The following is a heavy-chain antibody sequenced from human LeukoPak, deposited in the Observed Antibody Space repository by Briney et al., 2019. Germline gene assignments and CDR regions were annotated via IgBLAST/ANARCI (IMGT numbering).Heavy chain of an antibody. CDR3: ATMIVVVNDPIDY. J-gene: IGHJ4*02. Sequence: GGSLRLSCAASGFTFSSYGMHWVRQAPGKGLEWVAFIRYDGSNKYYADSVKGRFTISRDNSKNTLYLQMSSLRAEDTAVYYCATMIVVVNDPIDYWGQGTLVTVSS. V-gene: IGHV3-30*02. CDR1: GFTFSSYG. D-gene: IGHD3-22*01. CDR2: IRYDGSNK.